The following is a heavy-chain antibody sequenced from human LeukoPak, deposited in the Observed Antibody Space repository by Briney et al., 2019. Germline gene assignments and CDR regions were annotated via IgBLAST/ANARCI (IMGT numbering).Heavy chain of an antibody. D-gene: IGHD3-10*01. CDR2: IYHSGST. V-gene: IGHV4-30-2*01. CDR3: ARVTLWFGELSPHFDY. CDR1: GGSISSGGYS. Sequence: SETLSLTCAVSGGSISSGGYSWGWIRQPPGKGLEWIGYIYHSGSTYYNPSLKSRVTISVDRSKNQFSLKLSSVTAADTAVYYCARVTLWFGELSPHFDYWGQGTLVTVSS. J-gene: IGHJ4*02.